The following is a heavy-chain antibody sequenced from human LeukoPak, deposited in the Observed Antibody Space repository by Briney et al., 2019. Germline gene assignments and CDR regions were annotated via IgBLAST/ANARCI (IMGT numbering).Heavy chain of an antibody. D-gene: IGHD3-10*01. V-gene: IGHV4-34*01. Sequence: SETLSLTCAVYGGSFSGYYWSWIRQPPGKGLEWIGEINHSGSTNYNPSLKSRATISVDTSKNQFSLKLSSVTAADTAVYYCARAFMVRGVNFDYWGQGTLVTVSS. CDR3: ARAFMVRGVNFDY. J-gene: IGHJ4*02. CDR2: INHSGST. CDR1: GGSFSGYY.